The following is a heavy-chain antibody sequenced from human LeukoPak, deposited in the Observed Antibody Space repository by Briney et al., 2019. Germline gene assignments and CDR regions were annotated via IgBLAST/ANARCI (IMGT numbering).Heavy chain of an antibody. V-gene: IGHV1-18*01. D-gene: IGHD6-19*01. CDR1: GYTFNTYG. Sequence: ASVKVSCKASGYTFNTYGITWVRQAPGQGLEWMGWISGYNGKTKYAQKLQDRVTMTTDTSTTTAYMELRSLTSDDTAVYYCALLSSGWDQFDYWGQGTLVTVSS. J-gene: IGHJ4*02. CDR2: ISGYNGKT. CDR3: ALLSSGWDQFDY.